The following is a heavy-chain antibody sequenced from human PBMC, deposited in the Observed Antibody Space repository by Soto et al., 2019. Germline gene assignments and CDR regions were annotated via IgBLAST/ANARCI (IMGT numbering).Heavy chain of an antibody. CDR1: RYTFTSYY. V-gene: IGHV1-46*01. Sequence: ASVKVSCKASRYTFTSYYMHWVRQAPGQGLEWTGIINPSGGSTSYAQKFQGRVTMTRDTSTSTVYMELSSLRSEDTAVYYCARDRGNGDLYWYFDLWGRGTLDTVSS. D-gene: IGHD4-17*01. CDR2: INPSGGST. CDR3: ARDRGNGDLYWYFDL. J-gene: IGHJ2*01.